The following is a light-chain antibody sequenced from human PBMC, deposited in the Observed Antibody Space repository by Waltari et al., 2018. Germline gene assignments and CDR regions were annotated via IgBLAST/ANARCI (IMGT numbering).Light chain of an antibody. J-gene: IGLJ2*01. Sequence: QSVLTQPPSASGTPGQRVTISCSGRSSNIGSNYAFWYQQLPGTAPKLLIYRNTQRPSGVPDRFFGSKSGTSASLVISGLRSEDEAYYYCAAWDDSLSGCVVFGGGTK. CDR1: SSNIGSNY. CDR3: AAWDDSLSGCVV. V-gene: IGLV1-47*01. CDR2: RNT.